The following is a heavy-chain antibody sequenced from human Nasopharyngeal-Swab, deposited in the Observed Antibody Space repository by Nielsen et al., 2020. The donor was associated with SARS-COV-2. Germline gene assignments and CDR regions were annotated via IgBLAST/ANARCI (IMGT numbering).Heavy chain of an antibody. CDR1: GFIFNTYG. CDR2: ISDDNTI. CDR3: ARDLELLTNYYALDY. J-gene: IGHJ4*02. V-gene: IGHV3-48*02. Sequence: GGSLRLSCEASGFIFNTYGMNWVRQAPGKGLEWISYISDDNTIFYADSVKGRFTISRDNAKNSLDLQMNSLRDEDTAVYYCARDLELLTNYYALDYWGQGTLGNVSS. D-gene: IGHD3-9*01.